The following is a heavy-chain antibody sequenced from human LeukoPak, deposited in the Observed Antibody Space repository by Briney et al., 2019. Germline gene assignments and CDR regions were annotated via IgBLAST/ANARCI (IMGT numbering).Heavy chain of an antibody. J-gene: IGHJ6*03. CDR3: ARGNLYYYGSGSSYYYYYMDV. V-gene: IGHV1-2*02. CDR2: IIPNSGGT. D-gene: IGHD3-10*01. CDR1: GGTFSSYA. Sequence: ASVKVSCKASGGTFSSYAISWVRQAPGQGLEWMGWIIPNSGGTNYAQKFQGRVTMTRDTSISTAYMELSRLRSDDTAVYYCARGNLYYYGSGSSYYYYYMDVWGKGITVTVSS.